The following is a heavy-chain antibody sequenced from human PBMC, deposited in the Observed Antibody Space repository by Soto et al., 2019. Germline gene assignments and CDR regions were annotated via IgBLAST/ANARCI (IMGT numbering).Heavy chain of an antibody. CDR2: IYYSGST. CDR3: ARSRTTVTPSGFQH. D-gene: IGHD4-17*01. V-gene: IGHV4-59*01. J-gene: IGHJ1*01. CDR1: GGSISSYY. Sequence: SQTLSLTCTVSGGSISSYYWSWIRQPPGKGLEWIGYIYYSGSTNYNPSLKSRVTISVDTSKNQFSLKLSSVTAADTAVYYCARSRTTVTPSGFQHWGQGTLVTVSS.